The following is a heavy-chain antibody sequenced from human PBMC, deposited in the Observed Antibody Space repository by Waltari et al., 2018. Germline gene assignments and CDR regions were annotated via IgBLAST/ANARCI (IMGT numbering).Heavy chain of an antibody. CDR2: MSYSGNS. CDR1: GSSTSLFS. J-gene: IGHJ2*01. CDR3: ARDTGGWYFDV. V-gene: IGHV4-59*01. Sequence: QVQLQESGPGLVKPSETLSLTCTVSGSSTSLFSWAWTRQPPGNRLEWIGHMSYSGNSKYNPSLTSRVRISLDKSRDQVTLTLTSVSAADTAMYYCARDTGGWYFDVWGRGTPVTVSS. D-gene: IGHD3-10*01.